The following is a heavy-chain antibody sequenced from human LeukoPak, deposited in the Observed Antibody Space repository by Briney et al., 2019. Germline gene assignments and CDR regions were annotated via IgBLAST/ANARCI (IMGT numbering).Heavy chain of an antibody. J-gene: IGHJ6*02. V-gene: IGHV4-59*08. CDR2: IYYSGST. CDR3: ARHRGWVRGVARYGMDV. CDR1: GGSISSYY. Sequence: PSETLSLTCTVSGGSISSYYWSWIRQPPGKGLEWIGYIYYSGSTNYNPSLKSRVTISVDTSKNQFSLKLSSVTAADTAVYYCARHRGWVRGVARYGMDVWGRETTVTVSS. D-gene: IGHD3-10*01.